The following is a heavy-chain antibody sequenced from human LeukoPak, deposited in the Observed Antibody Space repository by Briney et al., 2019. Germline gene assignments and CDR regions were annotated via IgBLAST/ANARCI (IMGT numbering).Heavy chain of an antibody. CDR2: ISYDGSNK. D-gene: IGHD6-19*01. CDR1: GFTFSSYA. V-gene: IGHV3-30*18. Sequence: PGGSLRLSCAASGFTFSSYAMYWVRQAPGKGLEWVVVISYDGSNKYYADSVKGRFTISRDNSKNTLYLQMNSLRAEDTAMCYCAKAVSSAWYNLDYWGQGTLVTVSS. CDR3: AKAVSSAWYNLDY. J-gene: IGHJ4*02.